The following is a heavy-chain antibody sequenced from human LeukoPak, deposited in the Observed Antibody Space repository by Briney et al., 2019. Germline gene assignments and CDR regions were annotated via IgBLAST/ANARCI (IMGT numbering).Heavy chain of an antibody. CDR2: IIPIFNTA. CDR3: ARSGRSGDSMDAFDI. V-gene: IGHV1-69*05. D-gene: IGHD3-16*01. CDR1: GGTFSSYV. Sequence: SVKVSCKASGGTFSSYVISRVRQAPGQGLERMGRIIPIFNTANYAQKSQGRVTITTDESTSTAYMELSSLRSADTAVYYCARSGRSGDSMDAFDIWGQGTMVTVSS. J-gene: IGHJ3*02.